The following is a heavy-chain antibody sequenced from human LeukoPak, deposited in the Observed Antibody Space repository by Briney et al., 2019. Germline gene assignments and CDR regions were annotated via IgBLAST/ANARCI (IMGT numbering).Heavy chain of an antibody. CDR2: IYHSGST. J-gene: IGHJ4*02. CDR3: ARTYCGGDCYLYYFDY. Sequence: SETLSLTCAVSGGSISNSNWWSWVRQPPGKGLEWIGEIYHSGSTNYNPSLKSRVTISVDKSKNQFSLKLSSVTAADTAVYYCARTYCGGDCYLYYFDYWGQGTLVTVSS. D-gene: IGHD2-21*02. CDR1: GGSISNSNW. V-gene: IGHV4-4*02.